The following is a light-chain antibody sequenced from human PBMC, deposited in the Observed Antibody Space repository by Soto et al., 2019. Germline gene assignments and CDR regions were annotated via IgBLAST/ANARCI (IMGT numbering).Light chain of an antibody. CDR2: GNT. J-gene: IGLJ1*01. V-gene: IGLV1-40*01. Sequence: QAALTQPPSVSGAPGQRATISSTGSSSNIGANSDVHWYQQLTGAAPKLLIYGNTNRPSGVSDRFSASKSGTSASLAITGLQAEDEADYYCQSYDNSLSGFYVFGTGTKVTVL. CDR3: QSYDNSLSGFYV. CDR1: SSNIGANSD.